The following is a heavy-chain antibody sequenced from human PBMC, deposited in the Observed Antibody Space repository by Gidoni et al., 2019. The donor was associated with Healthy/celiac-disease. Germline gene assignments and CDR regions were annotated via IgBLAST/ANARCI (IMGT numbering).Heavy chain of an antibody. CDR2: INHSGST. Sequence: QVQLQQWGAGLLKPSETLSLTCAVYGGSFSGYYWSCIRQPPGKGLEWIGEINHSGSTNYNPSLKSRVTISVDTSKNQFSLKLSSVTAADTAVYYCARTPTATYYYGSGKGGNWFDPWGQGTLVTVSS. J-gene: IGHJ5*02. D-gene: IGHD3-10*01. CDR1: GGSFSGYY. V-gene: IGHV4-34*01. CDR3: ARTPTATYYYGSGKGGNWFDP.